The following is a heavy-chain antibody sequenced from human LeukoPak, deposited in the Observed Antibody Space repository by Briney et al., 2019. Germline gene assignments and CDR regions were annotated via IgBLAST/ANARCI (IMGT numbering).Heavy chain of an antibody. CDR1: GFTFSSYA. V-gene: IGHV3-30-3*01. J-gene: IGHJ4*02. Sequence: GGSLRLSCAASGFTFSSYAMHWVRQAPGKGLEWVAVISYDGSNKYYADSVKGRFTISRDNSKNTLYLQMNSLRAEDTAVYYCARQEQLALDYWGQGTLVTVSS. CDR2: ISYDGSNK. D-gene: IGHD6-6*01. CDR3: ARQEQLALDY.